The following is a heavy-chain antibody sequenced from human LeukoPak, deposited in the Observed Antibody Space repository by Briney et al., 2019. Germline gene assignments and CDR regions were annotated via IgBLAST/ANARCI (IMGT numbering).Heavy chain of an antibody. Sequence: GGSLRLSCAASGFTFSSQSMNWVRQASGKGLEWVSYISISSSTIYYADSVKGRFTISRDNSKNTLYLQMNSLRAEDTAVYYCARDKPPRSGGRRGHFDYWGQGTLVTVSS. V-gene: IGHV3-48*01. J-gene: IGHJ4*02. D-gene: IGHD2-15*01. CDR3: ARDKPPRSGGRRGHFDY. CDR1: GFTFSSQS. CDR2: ISISSSTI.